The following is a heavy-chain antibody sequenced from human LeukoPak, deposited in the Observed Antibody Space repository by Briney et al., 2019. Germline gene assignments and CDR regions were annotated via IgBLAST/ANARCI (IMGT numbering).Heavy chain of an antibody. CDR1: GYTFTGYY. J-gene: IGHJ6*03. CDR3: ARVSVSRWHYYYYYMDV. V-gene: IGHV1-2*02. D-gene: IGHD6-13*01. CDR2: INPNSGGT. Sequence: ASVKVSCKASGYTFTGYYMHWVRQAPGQGLEWMGWINPNSGGTNYAQKFQGRVNMTRDTSISTAYMELSRLRSDDTAVYYCARVSVSRWHYYYYYMDVWGKGTTVTVSS.